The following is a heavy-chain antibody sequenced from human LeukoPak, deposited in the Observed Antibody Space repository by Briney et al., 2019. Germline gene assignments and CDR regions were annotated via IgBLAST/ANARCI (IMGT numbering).Heavy chain of an antibody. CDR1: GFTFSSYG. D-gene: IGHD5-12*01. CDR3: ASPIVATLYDAFDI. V-gene: IGHV3-23*01. Sequence: GGSLRLSCAASGFTFSSYGMSWVRQAPGKGLEWVSTISGSGGSTYYADSVKGRFTISRDNAKNSLYLQMNSLRAEDTAVYYCASPIVATLYDAFDIWGQGTMVTVSS. CDR2: ISGSGGST. J-gene: IGHJ3*02.